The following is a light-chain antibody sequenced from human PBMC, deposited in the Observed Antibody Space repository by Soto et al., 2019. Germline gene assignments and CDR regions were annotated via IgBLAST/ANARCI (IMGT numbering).Light chain of an antibody. CDR2: EVS. Sequence: QSALTQPASVSGSPGQSITISCTGTSSDVGGYNYVSWYQQHPGKAPKLMIYEVSNRPSGVSNRFSGSKSGNTAFLTISGLQAEDEADYYCSSYTSSSIYVFGTGTKLTVL. CDR3: SSYTSSSIYV. J-gene: IGLJ1*01. CDR1: SSDVGGYNY. V-gene: IGLV2-14*01.